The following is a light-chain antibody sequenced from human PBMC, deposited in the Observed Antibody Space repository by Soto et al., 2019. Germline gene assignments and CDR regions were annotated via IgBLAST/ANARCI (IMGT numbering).Light chain of an antibody. CDR3: QQYNNWPPKT. CDR2: GAS. J-gene: IGKJ1*01. CDR1: QSVSSTY. Sequence: EIVLTQSPGNLSLSPGERATLSRRASQSVSSTYLAWYQHKPGQAPRLLIYGASTSATGIPARFSGSGSATEFTLTISSLQSEDFAVYYYQQYNNWPPKTFGQGTQVDIK. V-gene: IGKV3-15*01.